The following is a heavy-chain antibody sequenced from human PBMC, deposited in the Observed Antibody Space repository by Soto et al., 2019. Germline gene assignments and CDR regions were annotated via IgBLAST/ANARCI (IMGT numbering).Heavy chain of an antibody. V-gene: IGHV1-3*05. CDR3: ARSIGVVTALDY. CDR2: INAGNGNT. Sequence: QVQLVQSGAEEKKPGASVKVSCKASGYTFTSYAMHWVRQAPGQRLEWMGWINAGNGNTKYSQKFQGRVTITRDTTARKACMELSSLRSEDTAVYYCARSIGVVTALDYWGQGTLVTVSS. D-gene: IGHD2-21*02. CDR1: GYTFTSYA. J-gene: IGHJ4*02.